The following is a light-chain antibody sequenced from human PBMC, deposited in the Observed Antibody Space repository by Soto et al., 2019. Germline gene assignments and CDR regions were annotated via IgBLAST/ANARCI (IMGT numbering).Light chain of an antibody. CDR2: EVN. CDR3: SSYGGRSNLV. J-gene: IGLJ2*01. Sequence: QSALTQPPSASGSPGQSVTISCTGTSSDVGAYKFVSWYQLHPGKAPKLMIYEVNVRPSGVPDRFSGSKSGNTASLTVSGLQVEDEADYYCSSYGGRSNLVFGGGTKPPS. CDR1: SSDVGAYKF. V-gene: IGLV2-8*01.